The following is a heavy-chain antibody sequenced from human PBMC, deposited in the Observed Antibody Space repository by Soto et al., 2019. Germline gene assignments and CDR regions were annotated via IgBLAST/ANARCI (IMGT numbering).Heavy chain of an antibody. CDR3: AREDVLLWFGELLSFDY. Sequence: SETLSLTCTVSGDSISSINNYWSWIRQPPGEGLEWIGFISYSGTTSYSPSLKSRVAISLDTSKNQFSLSLNFVTAADTAVYYCAREDVLLWFGELLSFDYWGQGTLVTVSS. CDR2: ISYSGTT. J-gene: IGHJ4*02. CDR1: GDSISSINNY. V-gene: IGHV4-30-4*01. D-gene: IGHD3-10*01.